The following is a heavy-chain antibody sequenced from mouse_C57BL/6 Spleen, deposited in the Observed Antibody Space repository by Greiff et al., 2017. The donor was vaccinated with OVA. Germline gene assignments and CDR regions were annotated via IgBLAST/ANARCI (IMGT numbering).Heavy chain of an antibody. CDR3: AVNWDY. CDR1: GYAFSSSW. J-gene: IGHJ2*01. V-gene: IGHV1-82*01. CDR2: IYPGDGDT. Sequence: VQRVESGPELVKPGASVKISCKASGYAFSSSWMNWVKQRPGKGLEWIGRIYPGDGDTNYNGKFKGKATLTADKSSSTAYMQLSSLTSEDSAVYFCAVNWDYWGQGTTLTVSS. D-gene: IGHD4-1*02.